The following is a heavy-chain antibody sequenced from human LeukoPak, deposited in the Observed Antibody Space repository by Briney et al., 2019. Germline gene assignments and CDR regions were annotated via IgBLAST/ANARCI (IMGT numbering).Heavy chain of an antibody. Sequence: PGGSLRLSCAASGFTFDDYAMHWVRQAPGKGLEWVSLISGDGGSTYYADSVKGRFTISRDNSKNSLYLQMNSLRTEDTALYYCAKVPCGGDCYPEEYYFDYRGQGTLVTVSS. CDR3: AKVPCGGDCYPEEYYFDY. CDR1: GFTFDDYA. D-gene: IGHD2-21*02. J-gene: IGHJ4*02. V-gene: IGHV3-43*02. CDR2: ISGDGGST.